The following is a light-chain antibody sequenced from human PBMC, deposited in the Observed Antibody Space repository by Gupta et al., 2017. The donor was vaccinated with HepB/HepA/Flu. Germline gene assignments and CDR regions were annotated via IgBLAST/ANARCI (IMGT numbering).Light chain of an antibody. J-gene: IGKJ1*01. CDR2: DAS. CDR1: QSVGIF. CDR3: QHRCYSGT. V-gene: IGKV3D-11*02. Sequence: EIVLTQSPATLSLSPGERVTLSCRASQSVGIFLAWYQHKGGQAPRLIIYDASNMAIGIPARFSGSGVGTDFTLTSSSLEPEDCEAYYWQHRCYSGTFGQGTKVESK.